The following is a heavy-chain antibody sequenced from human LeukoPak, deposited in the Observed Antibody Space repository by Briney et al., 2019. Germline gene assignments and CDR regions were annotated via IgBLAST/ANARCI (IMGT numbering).Heavy chain of an antibody. CDR1: SGSISSYY. D-gene: IGHD4-17*01. V-gene: IGHV4-59*01. J-gene: IGHJ4*02. CDR3: ARWTLSGALDY. CDR2: IYYSGST. Sequence: SETLSLTCTVSSGSISSYYWSWLRQPPGQGLEWIGYIYYSGSTNYNPSLKSRVTISVDTSKNQFSLKLSSVTAADTAVYYCARWTLSGALDYWGQGTLVTVSS.